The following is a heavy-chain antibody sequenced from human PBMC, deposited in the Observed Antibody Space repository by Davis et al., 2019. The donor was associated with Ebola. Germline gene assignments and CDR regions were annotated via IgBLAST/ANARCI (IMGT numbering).Heavy chain of an antibody. D-gene: IGHD4-17*01. CDR1: GFTFSYHG. CDR3: ARGAWHGDIDY. CDR2: ISTSGGII. Sequence: GESLKIPCTASGFTFSYHGMNWVRQAPGKGLEWVSFISTSGGIIHYADSVKGRFTISRDNAKNSLHLQMNNLRSEDTSVYYCARGAWHGDIDYWGQGTLVTVSS. V-gene: IGHV3-21*01. J-gene: IGHJ4*02.